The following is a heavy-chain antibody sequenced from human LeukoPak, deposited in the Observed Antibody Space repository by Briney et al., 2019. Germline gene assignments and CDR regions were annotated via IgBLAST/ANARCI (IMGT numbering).Heavy chain of an antibody. CDR3: ARDGTWYYDSSGYRLGWFDP. Sequence: ETLSLTCTVSGGSISSGGYYWSWIRQHPGKGLEWVANIKQDGSEKYYVDSVKGRFTISRDNAKNSLYLQMNSLRAEDTAVYYCARDGTWYYDSSGYRLGWFDPWGQGTLVTVSS. CDR2: IKQDGSEK. V-gene: IGHV3-7*01. J-gene: IGHJ5*02. D-gene: IGHD3-22*01. CDR1: GGSISSGGYY.